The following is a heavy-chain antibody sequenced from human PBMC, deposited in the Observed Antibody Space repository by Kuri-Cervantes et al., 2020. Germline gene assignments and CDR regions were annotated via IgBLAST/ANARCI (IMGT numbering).Heavy chain of an antibody. J-gene: IGHJ3*01. CDR3: TKAATSRIIQDAFDF. CDR1: GFTFEDYG. CDR2: ISSTGST. V-gene: IGHV3-23*01. Sequence: GGSLRLSCAASGFTFEDYGMSWVRQAPGKGLEWVPTISSTGSTYYSDSVKGRFTISRDNSRHTMSLQMNNLRAEDTAVYYCTKAATSRIIQDAFDFWGQGTVVTVSS. D-gene: IGHD2-21*01.